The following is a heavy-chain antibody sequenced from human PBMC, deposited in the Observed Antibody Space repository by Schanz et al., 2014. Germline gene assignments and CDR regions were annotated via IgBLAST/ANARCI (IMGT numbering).Heavy chain of an antibody. CDR2: FDAHDGRA. CDR1: GFTFSDYY. J-gene: IGHJ3*02. D-gene: IGHD4-17*01. CDR3: ARKMKLGVYGGKGHDSLDI. V-gene: IGHV3-23*01. Sequence: EMQLLESGGGLIQPGGSLRLSCAASGFTFSDYYMSWIRQAPGKGLEWVSGFDAHDGRAYYADSAKGRFTISRDNSKSTLYVEMNSLRAEDTAVYYCARKMKLGVYGGKGHDSLDIWGQGTMVTVSS.